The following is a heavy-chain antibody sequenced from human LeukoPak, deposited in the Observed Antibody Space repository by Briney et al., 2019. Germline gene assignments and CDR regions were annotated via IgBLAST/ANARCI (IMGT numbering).Heavy chain of an antibody. V-gene: IGHV4-4*07. Sequence: RSESLSLTCTVPGGSICGYNWSSVRDRAGEGLWWGGRIYTSGSTDYNPSLNTRVTMSVHTSKNQFSLKLGSVTAADTAVYYCARDGLLTGYDHWGQGTLVTVSS. CDR2: IYTSGST. D-gene: IGHD3-9*01. CDR1: GGSICGYN. J-gene: IGHJ4*02. CDR3: ARDGLLTGYDH.